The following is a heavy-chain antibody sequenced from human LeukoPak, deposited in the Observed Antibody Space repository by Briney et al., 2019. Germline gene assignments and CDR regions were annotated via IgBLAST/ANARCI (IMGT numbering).Heavy chain of an antibody. J-gene: IGHJ4*02. CDR1: GFTFRSYG. CDR2: IRHDGTNK. D-gene: IGHD2/OR15-2a*01. Sequence: PGGSLRLSCAASGFTFRSYGMHWVRQAPGKGLEWVTFIRHDGTNKYYGDAVKGRFTISRDNAKNSLYLQMNSLRAEDTAVYYCARDWFHAIDYWGQGTLVSVSS. V-gene: IGHV3-30*02. CDR3: ARDWFHAIDY.